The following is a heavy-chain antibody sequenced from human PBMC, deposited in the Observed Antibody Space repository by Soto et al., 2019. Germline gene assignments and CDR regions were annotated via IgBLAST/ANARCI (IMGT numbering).Heavy chain of an antibody. CDR3: ASLGLYSRGPFDY. J-gene: IGHJ4*02. CDR2: IYYSGST. Sequence: LSLTCTVSGGSVSSGSYYWSLIRQPPGKGLEGIGYIYYSGSTNYNASRKSRFTIAVDTYKNQFSLKLSSVSAADTAVYSCASLGLYSRGPFDYWGQGTLVTVSS. V-gene: IGHV4-61*01. D-gene: IGHD6-13*01. CDR1: GGSVSSGSYY.